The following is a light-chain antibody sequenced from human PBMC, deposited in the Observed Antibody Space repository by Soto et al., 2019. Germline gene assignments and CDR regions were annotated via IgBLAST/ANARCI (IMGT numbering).Light chain of an antibody. J-gene: IGLJ2*01. CDR2: GNT. CDR3: QSHDTSLSSPRVL. CDR1: SSNIGAGYD. V-gene: IGLV1-40*01. Sequence: QSVLTQPPAVSGAPGQRVTISCTGTSSNIGAGYDVHWYQQFPGTAPRLLIHGNTNRPSGVPDRFSGSRSGTSASLAITGLQPEDEAAYYCQSHDTSLSSPRVLFGGGTKLTVL.